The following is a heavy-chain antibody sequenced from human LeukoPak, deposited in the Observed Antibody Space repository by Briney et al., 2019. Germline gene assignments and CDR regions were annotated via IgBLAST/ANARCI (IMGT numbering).Heavy chain of an antibody. CDR2: ISYDGSNK. V-gene: IGHV3-30*18. D-gene: IGHD3-10*01. CDR1: GFTFRNYA. CDR3: AKALFGELSLFDY. J-gene: IGHJ4*02. Sequence: GGSLRLSCAASGFTFRNYAMSWVRQAPGKGLEWVAVISYDGSNKYYADSVKGRFTISRDNSKNTLYLQMNSLRAEDTAVYYCAKALFGELSLFDYWGQGTLVTVSS.